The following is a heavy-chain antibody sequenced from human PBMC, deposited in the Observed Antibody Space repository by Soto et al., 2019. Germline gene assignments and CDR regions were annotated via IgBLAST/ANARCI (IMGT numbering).Heavy chain of an antibody. V-gene: IGHV3-23*01. Sequence: HPGGSLRLSCAASGFTFSSYAMTWVRQAPGKGLEWVAGISGSGGSTYYADSVKGRFTISRDNSKNMLWLQMNSLTVEDTAVYYCVRRTGDGTPWYFDLWGRGTLVTVSS. J-gene: IGHJ2*01. CDR2: ISGSGGST. CDR1: GFTFSSYA. D-gene: IGHD7-27*01. CDR3: VRRTGDGTPWYFDL.